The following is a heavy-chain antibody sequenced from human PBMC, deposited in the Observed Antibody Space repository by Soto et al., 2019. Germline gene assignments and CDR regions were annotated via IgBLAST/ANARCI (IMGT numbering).Heavy chain of an antibody. D-gene: IGHD2-15*01. J-gene: IGHJ4*02. CDR1: CGSISSSSYY. CDR3: ARVGYCSGGSCFDFDY. V-gene: IGHV4-39*01. CDR2: IYYSGST. Sequence: SETLSLTCTFSCGSISSSSYYWGWIRQPPGKGLEWIGSIYYSGSTYYNPSLKSRVTISVDTSKNQFSLKLSSVTAADTAVYYCARVGYCSGGSCFDFDYWGQGTLVTVSS.